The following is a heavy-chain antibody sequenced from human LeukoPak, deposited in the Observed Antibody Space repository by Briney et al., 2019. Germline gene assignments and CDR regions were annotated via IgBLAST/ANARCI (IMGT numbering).Heavy chain of an antibody. D-gene: IGHD6-19*01. CDR1: GDSVSSNSAA. Sequence: SQALSLTCAISGDSVSSNSAAWNWIRQSPSRGLEWLGRTYYRSKWYNDYAVSVKSRITINPYTSKNQFSLQLNSVTPEDTAVYYCARSLLGAVAGTIAYFDYWGQGTLVTVSS. V-gene: IGHV6-1*01. J-gene: IGHJ4*02. CDR3: ARSLLGAVAGTIAYFDY. CDR2: TYYRSKWYN.